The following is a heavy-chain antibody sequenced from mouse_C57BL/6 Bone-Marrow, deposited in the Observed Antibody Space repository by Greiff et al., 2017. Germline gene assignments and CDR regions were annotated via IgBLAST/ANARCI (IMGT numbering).Heavy chain of an antibody. V-gene: IGHV1-81*01. CDR3: DRVSSANYFYAMDY. CDR2: IYPRSGNT. D-gene: IGHD6-1*01. Sequence: VQLQQSGAELARPGASVKLSCKASGYTFTSYGISWVKQRTGQGLEWIGEIYPRSGNTYYNEKFKGKATLTADKSSSTAYMELRSLTSEDSAVYFCDRVSSANYFYAMDYWGQGTSVTVSS. CDR1: GYTFTSYG. J-gene: IGHJ4*01.